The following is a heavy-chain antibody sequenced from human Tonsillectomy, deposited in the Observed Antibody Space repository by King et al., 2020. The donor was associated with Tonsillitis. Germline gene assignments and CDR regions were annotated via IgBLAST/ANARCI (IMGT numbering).Heavy chain of an antibody. V-gene: IGHV3-64*02. Sequence: VQLVESGEGLVQPGGSLRLSCAGSGFTFSNYAMHWVRQAPGKGLEYVSGISANGGATFYADSVKDRFTISRDNSRNTLYLQMGGLRVDDMAVYYCARSCGGGYCYDVSYFYNMDVWGKGTTVTVSS. J-gene: IGHJ6*03. D-gene: IGHD2-21*02. CDR2: ISANGGAT. CDR1: GFTFSNYA. CDR3: ARSCGGGYCYDVSYFYNMDV.